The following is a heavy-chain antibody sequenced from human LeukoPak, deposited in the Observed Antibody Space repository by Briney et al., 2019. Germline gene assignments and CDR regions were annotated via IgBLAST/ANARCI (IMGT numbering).Heavy chain of an antibody. CDR3: ARASGPIKKNRFDQ. Sequence: PGGSLRLSCATYGFTFSTYGMEWVRQAPGKGLEWVAIIFSDGIRKYYADSVKGRFTISRDISRSTLYLEMNSLSAEDTAVYYCARASGPIKKNRFDQWGQGTLVTVSS. D-gene: IGHD1-26*01. CDR1: GFTFSTYG. V-gene: IGHV3-30*12. CDR2: IFSDGIRK. J-gene: IGHJ4*02.